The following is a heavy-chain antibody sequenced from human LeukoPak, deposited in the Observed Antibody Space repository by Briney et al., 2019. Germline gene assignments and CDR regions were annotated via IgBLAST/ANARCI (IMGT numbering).Heavy chain of an antibody. CDR2: ISYDGSNK. J-gene: IGHJ4*02. CDR1: GFTFSSYG. CDR3: AKLVEVVVAATTVGLDY. Sequence: GGSLRLSCAASGFTFSSYGMHWVRQAPGKGLEWVAVISYDGSNKFYADSVKGRFTISRDNSKNTLYLQMNSLRAEDTAVYYCAKLVEVVVAATTVGLDYWGQGTLVTVSS. V-gene: IGHV3-30*18. D-gene: IGHD2-15*01.